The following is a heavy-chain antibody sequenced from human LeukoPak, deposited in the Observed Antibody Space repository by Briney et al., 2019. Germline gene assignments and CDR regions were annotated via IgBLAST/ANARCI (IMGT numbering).Heavy chain of an antibody. CDR2: IYPGDSDT. J-gene: IGHJ5*02. Sequence: GESLQISCKGSGYSFASYWIGWVRQLPGKGLEWMGIIYPGDSDTRYSPSFQGQVTISADKSISTAYLQWSSLKASDTAMYYCARHPPYDSSGYPNWFDPWGQGTLVTVSS. D-gene: IGHD3-22*01. CDR3: ARHPPYDSSGYPNWFDP. V-gene: IGHV5-51*01. CDR1: GYSFASYW.